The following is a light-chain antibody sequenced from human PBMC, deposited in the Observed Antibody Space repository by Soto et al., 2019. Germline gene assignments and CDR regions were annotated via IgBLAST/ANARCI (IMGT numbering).Light chain of an antibody. CDR1: ASTIGRNY. Sequence: QAVVTQSPSASGTPGQRVTISCSGSASTIGRNYVYWYQQLPGTAPKLLIYRNSKRPSGVPDRFSGSKSGTSASLAISGLRSEDEADYYCAAWDDNLSGFYVFGDGTKLTVL. CDR2: RNS. CDR3: AAWDDNLSGFYV. V-gene: IGLV1-47*01. J-gene: IGLJ2*01.